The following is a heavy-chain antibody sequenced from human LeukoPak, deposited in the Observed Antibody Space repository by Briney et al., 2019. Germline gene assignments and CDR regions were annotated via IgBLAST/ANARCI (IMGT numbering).Heavy chain of an antibody. V-gene: IGHV3-74*01. CDR1: GFTFSSYW. CDR3: ARDKLLWFGELFYYYGMDV. CDR2: INSDGSST. Sequence: GGSLRLSCAASGFTFSSYWMHWVRQAPGKGLVWVSRINSDGSSTSYADSVKGRFTISRDNAKNTLYLQMNSLRAEDTAVYYCARDKLLWFGELFYYYGMDVWGKGTTVTVSS. D-gene: IGHD3-10*01. J-gene: IGHJ6*04.